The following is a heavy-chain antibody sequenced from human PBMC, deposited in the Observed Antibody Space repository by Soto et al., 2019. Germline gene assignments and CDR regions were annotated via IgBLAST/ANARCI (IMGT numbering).Heavy chain of an antibody. CDR3: ARGLGY. J-gene: IGHJ4*02. Sequence: WETLSLTCTVSGGSVSSGSYYWSWIRQPPGKGLEWIGYIYYSGSTNYNPSLKSRVTISVDTSKNQFSLKLSSVTAADTAVYYCARGLGYWGQGTLVTVSS. V-gene: IGHV4-61*01. CDR1: GGSVSSGSYY. D-gene: IGHD6-6*01. CDR2: IYYSGST.